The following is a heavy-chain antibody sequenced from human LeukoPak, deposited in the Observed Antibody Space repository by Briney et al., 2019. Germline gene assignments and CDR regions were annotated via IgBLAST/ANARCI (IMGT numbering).Heavy chain of an antibody. CDR2: IGSGGSMR. J-gene: IGHJ6*04. Sequence: GSLRLSCAASGFTFETYEMNWVRQTPGRGLEWVAYIGSGGSMRYYADSVKGRFTISRINAKNSLYLQMNSLRAEDTAVYYCAKAPPDKWEYYYGMDVWGKGTTVTVSS. V-gene: IGHV3-48*03. CDR1: GFTFETYE. CDR3: AKAPPDKWEYYYGMDV. D-gene: IGHD1-26*01.